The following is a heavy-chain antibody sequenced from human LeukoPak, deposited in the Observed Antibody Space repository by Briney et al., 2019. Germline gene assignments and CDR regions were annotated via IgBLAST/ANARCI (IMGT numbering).Heavy chain of an antibody. CDR1: GSSIGTYS. Sequence: SETLSLTCTVSGSSIGTYSWSWIRQPPGKGLEWVGYIYTTGSTHYNPSLKSRVTMSLDTSKNQLSLRLSSVTAADTAVYYCARRKTYYYDSSGYPGAFDIWGQGTMVTVSS. V-gene: IGHV4-4*09. J-gene: IGHJ3*02. CDR2: IYTTGST. CDR3: ARRKTYYYDSSGYPGAFDI. D-gene: IGHD3-22*01.